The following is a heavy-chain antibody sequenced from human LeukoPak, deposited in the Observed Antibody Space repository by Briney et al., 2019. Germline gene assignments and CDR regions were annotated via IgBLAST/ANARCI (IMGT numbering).Heavy chain of an antibody. V-gene: IGHV3-23*01. D-gene: IGHD5-18*01. Sequence: RGGSLRLSCAVSGFTLSSYGMSWVRHAPGKGLECVSAISGSGGSTYYADAVKGRFTISRHNSENTLYLQMNSLRAEDTAVYYCARARSSYGYGDAFDIWGQGTMVTVSS. J-gene: IGHJ3*02. CDR2: ISGSGGST. CDR1: GFTLSSYG. CDR3: ARARSSYGYGDAFDI.